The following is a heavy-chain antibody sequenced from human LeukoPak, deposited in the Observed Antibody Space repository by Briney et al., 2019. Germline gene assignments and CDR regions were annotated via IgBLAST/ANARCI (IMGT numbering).Heavy chain of an antibody. V-gene: IGHV1-69*04. CDR2: IIPILGIT. Sequence: SVKVSCKASGGTFSSYAISWVRQAPGQGLEWMGRIIPILGITNYAQKFQGRVTITADKSTSTAYMELSSLRSDDTAVYYCARVTVRQWLTWGYFDYWGQGTLVTVSS. CDR1: GGTFSSYA. D-gene: IGHD6-19*01. J-gene: IGHJ4*02. CDR3: ARVTVRQWLTWGYFDY.